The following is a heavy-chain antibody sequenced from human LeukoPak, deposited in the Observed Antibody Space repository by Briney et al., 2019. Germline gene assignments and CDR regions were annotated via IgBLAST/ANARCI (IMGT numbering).Heavy chain of an antibody. V-gene: IGHV3-9*01. J-gene: IGHJ6*03. Sequence: SGGSLRLSCVASGFTFGDYPMHWVRHVPGKGLEWVSGINWNGGSIGYADSVKGRFTISRDNAKNSLYLQMNSLRAEDTALYYCAKDGRFSGSPYFYYMDVWGKGTTITVS. CDR2: INWNGGSI. CDR3: AKDGRFSGSPYFYYMDV. D-gene: IGHD1-26*01. CDR1: GFTFGDYP.